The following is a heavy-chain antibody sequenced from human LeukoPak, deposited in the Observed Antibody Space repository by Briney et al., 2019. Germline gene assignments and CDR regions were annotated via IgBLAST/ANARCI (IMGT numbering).Heavy chain of an antibody. CDR1: GFSFSLYA. Sequence: GGSLRLSCAASGFSFSLYAMNWVRQAPGKGLEWISYIISGGDDIHYAASVRGRFTISRDDAGNTLFLQLSSLRAEDTAVYYCARDTIQPGRIDDWGQGTLVTVSS. D-gene: IGHD2-2*01. CDR2: IISGGDDI. V-gene: IGHV3-21*05. J-gene: IGHJ4*02. CDR3: ARDTIQPGRIDD.